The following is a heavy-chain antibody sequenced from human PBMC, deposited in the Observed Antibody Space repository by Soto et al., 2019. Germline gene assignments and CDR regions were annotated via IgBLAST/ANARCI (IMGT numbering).Heavy chain of an antibody. CDR3: ARDYYGSGSGGMDV. Sequence: QVQLVQSGAEVKKPGASVKVSCKASGYTFTGYYMHWLRQAPGQGLEWMGWINPNSGGTNYAQKFQGWVTMTRDTSISTAYMDLSRLGSDDTAVYYCARDYYGSGSGGMDVWGQGTTVTVS. J-gene: IGHJ6*02. CDR1: GYTFTGYY. V-gene: IGHV1-2*04. D-gene: IGHD3-10*01. CDR2: INPNSGGT.